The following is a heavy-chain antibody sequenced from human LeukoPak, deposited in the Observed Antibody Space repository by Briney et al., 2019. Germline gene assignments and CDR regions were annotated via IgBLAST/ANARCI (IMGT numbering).Heavy chain of an antibody. V-gene: IGHV3-30*02. CDR3: AKDAARYSGSYFDY. CDR2: IRYDGSNK. CDR1: GFTFSSYG. D-gene: IGHD1-26*01. Sequence: GGSLRLSCGASGFTFSSYGMHWVRQAPGKGLEWVAFIRYDGSNKYYADSVKGRFTISRDNSKNTLYLQMNSLRAEDTAVYYCAKDAARYSGSYFDYWGQGTLVTVSS. J-gene: IGHJ4*02.